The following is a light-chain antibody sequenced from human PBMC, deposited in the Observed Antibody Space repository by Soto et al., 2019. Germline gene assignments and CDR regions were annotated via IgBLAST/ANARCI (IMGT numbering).Light chain of an antibody. CDR1: QSIGRF. V-gene: IGKV1-5*01. CDR3: QQCYMGWT. Sequence: IHMTQSPSTLSASVGYRFTITCRASQSIGRFLAWYQHQPGKAPKLLIYDASTLESGVPSRLSGTGSGTEFTFSITSLQPEDFRTYYCQQCYMGWTFGQGTKVDIK. CDR2: DAS. J-gene: IGKJ1*01.